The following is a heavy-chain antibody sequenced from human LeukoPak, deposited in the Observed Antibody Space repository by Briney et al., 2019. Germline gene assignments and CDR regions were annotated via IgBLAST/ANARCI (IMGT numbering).Heavy chain of an antibody. CDR1: GLTFSSYR. Sequence: GGSLRLSCAASGLTFSSYRRNWVRQPPGKGLEWVSSISSSSSYIYYADSVKGRFTISRDNAKNSLYLQMNSLRAEDTAVYYCARDKSWFGGSALDYWGQGTLVTVSS. CDR2: ISSSSSYI. CDR3: ARDKSWFGGSALDY. V-gene: IGHV3-21*01. J-gene: IGHJ4*02. D-gene: IGHD3-10*01.